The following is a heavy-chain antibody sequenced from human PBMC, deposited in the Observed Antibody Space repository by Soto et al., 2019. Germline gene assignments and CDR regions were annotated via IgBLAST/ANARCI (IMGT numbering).Heavy chain of an antibody. Sequence: PSETLSLTCSVSGASISSRDYYWGWIRQTPGKGLEWTGNIDYNGVTYYNPSLKSRVTVSKDTSKNQFSLKVASVTAADTAIYYCGRVMIGTSRHTDSDYWGQGTQVTVS. D-gene: IGHD2-2*01. CDR3: GRVMIGTSRHTDSDY. V-gene: IGHV4-39*01. CDR1: GASISSRDYY. CDR2: IDYNGVT. J-gene: IGHJ4*02.